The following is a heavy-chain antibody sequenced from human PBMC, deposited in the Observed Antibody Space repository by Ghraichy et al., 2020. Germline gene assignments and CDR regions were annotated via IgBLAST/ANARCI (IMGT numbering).Heavy chain of an antibody. D-gene: IGHD3-10*01. J-gene: IGHJ6*02. V-gene: IGHV3-74*01. CDR3: VRDEVYYYGSGSYYRYGMDV. CDR2: INTDGSST. Sequence: GGSLRLSCAASGITLSSYWMHWVRQVPGKGLVWVACINTDGSSTTYADSVKGRFTISRDNAKNTLYLQMKSLRAEDTAVYYCVRDEVYYYGSGSYYRYGMDVWGQGTTVTVSS. CDR1: GITLSSYW.